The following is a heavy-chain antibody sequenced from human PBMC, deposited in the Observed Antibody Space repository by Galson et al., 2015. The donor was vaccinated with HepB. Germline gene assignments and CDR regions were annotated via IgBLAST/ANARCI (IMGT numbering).Heavy chain of an antibody. J-gene: IGHJ4*02. CDR1: GDSFSRGGYC. D-gene: IGHD3-10*01. CDR2: IYHSGIT. V-gene: IGHV4-30-2*01. CDR3: ARGLWFGVAYFDY. Sequence: LTCDVSGDSFSRGGYCWSWIRQPPGKGLEWIXYIYHSGITYYNPSLKSRVTISMDRSKNQFSLQLSSVTAADTAVYYCARGLWFGVAYFDYWGQGSLVTVSS.